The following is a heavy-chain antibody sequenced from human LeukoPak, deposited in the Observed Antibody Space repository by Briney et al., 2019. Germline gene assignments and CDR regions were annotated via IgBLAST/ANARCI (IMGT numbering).Heavy chain of an antibody. V-gene: IGHV3-30*18. CDR1: GFTFSSYG. J-gene: IGHJ6*02. Sequence: GRSLRLSCAASGFTFSSYGMHWVRQAPGKGLEWVAVISYDGSNKYYADSVKGRFTISRDNSKNTLYLQMNSLRAEDTAVYYCAKDLTPGLRYYYYCGMDVWGQGTTVTVSS. CDR3: AKDLTPGLRYYYYCGMDV. CDR2: ISYDGSNK. D-gene: IGHD4/OR15-4a*01.